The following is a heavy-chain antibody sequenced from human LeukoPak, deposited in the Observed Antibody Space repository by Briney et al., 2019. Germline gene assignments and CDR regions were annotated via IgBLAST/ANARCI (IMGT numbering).Heavy chain of an antibody. Sequence: PGGSLRLSCAASGFTFSSYGMHWVRQAPGKGLDWVAFIRYDGSEKDYGDSVKGRFTISRDNPKNTVYLEMNSLRAEDTAVYYCAKDLNYDTTGFDYWGQGTLVTVSS. CDR2: IRYDGSEK. V-gene: IGHV3-30*02. J-gene: IGHJ4*02. CDR3: AKDLNYDTTGFDY. CDR1: GFTFSSYG. D-gene: IGHD3-22*01.